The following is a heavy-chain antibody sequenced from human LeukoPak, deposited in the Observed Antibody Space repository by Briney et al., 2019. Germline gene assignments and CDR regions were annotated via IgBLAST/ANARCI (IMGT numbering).Heavy chain of an antibody. Sequence: ASVKVSCKASGYTFTSYGISWVRQAPGHGLEWMGIINPSGGSTSYAQKFQGRVTMTRDTSTSTVYMELSSLRSEDTAVYYCARAVATIPGAFDIWGQGTMVTVSS. J-gene: IGHJ3*02. D-gene: IGHD5-12*01. CDR3: ARAVATIPGAFDI. V-gene: IGHV1-46*01. CDR2: INPSGGST. CDR1: GYTFTSYG.